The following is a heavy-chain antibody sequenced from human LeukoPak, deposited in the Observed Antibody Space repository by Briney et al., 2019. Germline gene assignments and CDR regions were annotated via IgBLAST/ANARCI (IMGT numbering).Heavy chain of an antibody. V-gene: IGHV3-21*01. CDR2: ISSSSSHI. D-gene: IGHD6-13*01. CDR3: ARLIAAAGTTWDY. CDR1: GFTFSSYS. Sequence: SGGSLRLSCAASGFTFSSYSMYWVRQAPGKGLEWVSSISSSSSHIYYADSVKGRFTISRDNAKNSLYLQMNSLRAEDTAVYYCARLIAAAGTTWDYWGQGTLVTVSS. J-gene: IGHJ4*02.